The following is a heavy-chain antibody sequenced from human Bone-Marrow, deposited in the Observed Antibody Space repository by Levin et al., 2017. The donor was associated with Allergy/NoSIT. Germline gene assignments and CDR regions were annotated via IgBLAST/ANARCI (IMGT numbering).Heavy chain of an antibody. V-gene: IGHV4-4*02. J-gene: IGHJ3*01. Sequence: SQTLSLTCDVSGGSFGGTNWWSWVRQAPGKGLEWIGEIYHSGTTNYKSSLKSRITISLDKSKKQFSLNLTSVTAADTAVYYCARAGRWAGLGGAFDFWGQGKLVTVSS. CDR3: ARAGRWAGLGGAFDF. CDR2: IYHSGTT. CDR1: GGSFGGTNW. D-gene: IGHD3-16*01.